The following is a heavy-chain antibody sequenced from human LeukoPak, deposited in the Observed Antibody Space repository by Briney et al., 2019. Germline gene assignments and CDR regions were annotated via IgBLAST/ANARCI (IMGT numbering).Heavy chain of an antibody. V-gene: IGHV4-4*07. Sequence: SETLSLTCTVSGGSISDFYWSWIRQPAGKGLEYIGRVSATGSTSFNPSLQSRVTMSVDTSKSQFSLKLSSVTAADTAVYYCAQVTVGGHFDYGSQGILVTVSS. D-gene: IGHD6-19*01. CDR3: AQVTVGGHFDY. CDR2: VSATGST. J-gene: IGHJ4*02. CDR1: GGSISDFY.